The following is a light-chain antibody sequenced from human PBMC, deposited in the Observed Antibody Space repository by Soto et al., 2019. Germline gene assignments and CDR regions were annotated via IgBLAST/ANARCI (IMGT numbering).Light chain of an antibody. CDR3: CSFAHRSTLV. V-gene: IGLV2-23*01. CDR2: ESS. J-gene: IGLJ3*02. CDR1: SGDVGTYNL. Sequence: ALTQPASVSGSPGQSITISCTGTSGDVGTYNLVSWYQQHPGKAPQLMIYESSKRPSGVSNRFSGSRSGNTASLTISGLQAEDEADYYCCSFAHRSTLVFGGGTKLTVL.